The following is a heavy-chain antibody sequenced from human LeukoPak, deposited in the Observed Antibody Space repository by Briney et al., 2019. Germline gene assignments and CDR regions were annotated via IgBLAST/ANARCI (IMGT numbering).Heavy chain of an antibody. V-gene: IGHV1-69*05. Sequence: SVKVSCKASGGPFSSYAISWVRKAPGQGLEWMGRIIPIFGTANYAQKFQGRVTITTDESTSTAYMELSSLRSEDTAVYYCARLGIAYYYDSSGINDAFDIWGQGTMVTVSS. J-gene: IGHJ3*02. CDR2: IIPIFGTA. CDR3: ARLGIAYYYDSSGINDAFDI. CDR1: GGPFSSYA. D-gene: IGHD3-22*01.